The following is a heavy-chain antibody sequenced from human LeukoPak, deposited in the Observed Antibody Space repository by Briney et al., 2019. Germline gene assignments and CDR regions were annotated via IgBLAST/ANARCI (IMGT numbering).Heavy chain of an antibody. D-gene: IGHD2-8*01. J-gene: IGHJ4*02. Sequence: GSLRLSCAASGFTFSSYWMSWVRQVSGKGLVCVARLRSDGTSAMYADSVKGRFTISRDNAKNTLFLQMNSLRVEDTAVYYCARDFHAVHFDSWGQGTLVAVSS. CDR1: GFTFSSYW. CDR2: LRSDGTSA. CDR3: ARDFHAVHFDS. V-gene: IGHV3-74*03.